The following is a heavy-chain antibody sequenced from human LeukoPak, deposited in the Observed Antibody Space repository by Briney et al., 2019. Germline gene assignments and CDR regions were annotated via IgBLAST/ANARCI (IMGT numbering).Heavy chain of an antibody. J-gene: IGHJ6*02. CDR3: AKDDSSWSLYYYYGMDV. D-gene: IGHD6-13*01. V-gene: IGHV1-2*02. Sequence: ASVKVSCKASGYTFTGYYMHWVRQAPGQGLEWMGWINPNSGGTNYAQKFQGRVTMTRDTSISTAYMELSRLRSDDTAVYYCAKDDSSWSLYYYYGMDVWGQGTTVTVSS. CDR1: GYTFTGYY. CDR2: INPNSGGT.